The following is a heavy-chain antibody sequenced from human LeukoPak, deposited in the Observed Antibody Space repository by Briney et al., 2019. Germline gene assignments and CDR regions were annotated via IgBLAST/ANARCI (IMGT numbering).Heavy chain of an antibody. D-gene: IGHD3-3*01. V-gene: IGHV4-31*03. J-gene: IGHJ4*02. Sequence: PSETLSLTCTVSGGSISSGGYYWSWIRQHPGKGLEWIGYIYYSGSTYYNPSLKSRVTISVDTSKNQFSLKLSSVTAADTAVYYCAREREEGLDFWSGYYYFDYWGQGTLVTVSS. CDR1: GGSISSGGYY. CDR3: AREREEGLDFWSGYYYFDY. CDR2: IYYSGST.